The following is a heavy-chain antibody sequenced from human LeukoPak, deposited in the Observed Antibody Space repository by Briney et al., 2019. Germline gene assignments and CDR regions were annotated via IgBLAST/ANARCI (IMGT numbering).Heavy chain of an antibody. CDR3: ARGGPGYCSGGSRYSDYYYMDV. V-gene: IGHV1-2*02. Sequence: GASVKVSCKASGYTFTGYYMHWVRQAPGQGLEWMGWINPNSGGTNYAQKFQGRVTMTRDTTISTAYMELSRLRSDDTAVYYCARGGPGYCSGGSRYSDYYYMDVWGKGTTVTVSS. D-gene: IGHD2-15*01. CDR2: INPNSGGT. J-gene: IGHJ6*03. CDR1: GYTFTGYY.